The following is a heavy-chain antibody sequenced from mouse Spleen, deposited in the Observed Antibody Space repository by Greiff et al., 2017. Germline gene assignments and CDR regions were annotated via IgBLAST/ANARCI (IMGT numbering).Heavy chain of an antibody. CDR2: FYPGSDSI. V-gene: IGHV1-62-2*01. Sequence: VKLMESGAELVKPGASVTLSCTASGYTFTEYTIHWIKQRSGQGLEWIGWFYPGSDSIEYNEKFKDKATLTADKSSSTVYMELTRLTSEDSAVYFCARHEEGGLPGFAYWGQGTLVTVSA. D-gene: IGHD2-10*01. CDR3: ARHEEGGLPGFAY. J-gene: IGHJ3*01. CDR1: GYTFTEYT.